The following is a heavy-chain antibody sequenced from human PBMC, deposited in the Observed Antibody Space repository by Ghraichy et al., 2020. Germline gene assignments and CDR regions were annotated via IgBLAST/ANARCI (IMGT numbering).Heavy chain of an antibody. CDR2: IYHSGST. J-gene: IGHJ5*02. CDR1: GDSISSSNW. V-gene: IGHV4-4*02. D-gene: IGHD2-15*01. Sequence: SETLSLTCAVSGDSISSSNWWTWVRQPPGKGLEWIGEIYHSGSTNYNPSLKSRVTISVDKPKNQFSLKLSSVTAADTAVYYCARGHIVVAAQLNWFDPWGQGTLVTVSS. CDR3: ARGHIVVAAQLNWFDP.